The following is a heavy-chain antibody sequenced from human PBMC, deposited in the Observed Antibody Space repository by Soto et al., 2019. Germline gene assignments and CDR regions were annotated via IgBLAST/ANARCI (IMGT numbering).Heavy chain of an antibody. CDR1: GYSFTSYW. CDR2: IYPGDSDA. V-gene: IGHV5-51*01. J-gene: IGHJ5*02. Sequence: GESLKISCKGSGYSFTSYWIGWVRQMPGKGLEGMGIIYPGDSDARYSPSFQGQVTISADKSISTAYLQWSSLKASDTAMYYCARRRLASYNWFDPWGQGTLVTV. CDR3: ARRRLASYNWFDP.